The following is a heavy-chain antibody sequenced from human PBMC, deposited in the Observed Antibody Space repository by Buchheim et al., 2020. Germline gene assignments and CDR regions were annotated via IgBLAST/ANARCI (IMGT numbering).Heavy chain of an antibody. J-gene: IGHJ4*02. CDR1: GDSIHSGGYS. Sequence: HLHLQESGSGLVNPSQTLSLTCAVSGDSIHSGGYSWSWIRQPPGKGLEWIGYIYHSGTTHYNPSLKSRVTMSVDRSKNQVSLKLSSVTAADTAVYYCARAGRQQLYYWGQGTL. V-gene: IGHV4-30-2*01. D-gene: IGHD6-13*01. CDR3: ARAGRQQLYY. CDR2: IYHSGTT.